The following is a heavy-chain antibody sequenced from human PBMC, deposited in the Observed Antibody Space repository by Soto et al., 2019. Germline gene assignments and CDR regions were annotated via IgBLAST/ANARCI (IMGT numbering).Heavy chain of an antibody. CDR2: IIPILGIA. CDR1: GGTFSSYT. Sequence: SVKVSCKASGGTFSSYTISWVRQAPGQGLEWMGRIIPILGIANYAQKFQGRVTITADKSTSTAYMELSSLRSEDTAVYYCAREGGSGWYDFDYWGQGTLVTVSS. V-gene: IGHV1-69*04. CDR3: AREGGSGWYDFDY. J-gene: IGHJ4*02. D-gene: IGHD6-19*01.